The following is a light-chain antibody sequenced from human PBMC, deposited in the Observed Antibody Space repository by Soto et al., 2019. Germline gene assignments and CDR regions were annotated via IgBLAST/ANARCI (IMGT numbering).Light chain of an antibody. Sequence: EVVMTQSPATLSLSPGERATLSCRASQSVSSSLAWYQQKPGQAPRLLIYGASTRAAGIPDRFSGSGSETEFTLNTSRLQAEDFEISYCPQDNNWWTFGQGTKLEIK. CDR3: PQDNNWWT. V-gene: IGKV3-15*01. CDR2: GAS. J-gene: IGKJ1*01. CDR1: QSVSSS.